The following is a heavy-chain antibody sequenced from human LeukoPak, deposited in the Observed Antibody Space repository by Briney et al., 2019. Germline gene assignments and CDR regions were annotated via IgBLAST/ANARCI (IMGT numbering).Heavy chain of an antibody. J-gene: IGHJ4*02. CDR1: GFTFSSYW. V-gene: IGHV3-7*01. CDR3: ARGAWTFDY. Sequence: GGSLRLSYVASGFTFSSYWMSWVRQAPGKGLEWVANIKQDGSEKYYVDSVKGRFTISRDNAKNSLYLQMNSLRAEDTAVYYCARGAWTFDYWSQGTLVSVSS. CDR2: IKQDGSEK. D-gene: IGHD3/OR15-3a*01.